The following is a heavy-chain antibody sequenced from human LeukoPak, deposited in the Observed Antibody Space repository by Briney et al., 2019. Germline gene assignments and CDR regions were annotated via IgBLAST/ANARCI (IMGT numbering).Heavy chain of an antibody. CDR3: AKDGAYNSVWFPNDY. V-gene: IGHV3-21*04. D-gene: IGHD6-19*01. CDR1: GFTFSSYS. CDR2: ISSSSSYI. Sequence: GGSLRPSCAASGFTFSSYSMNWVRQAPGKGLEWVSSISSSSSYIYYADSVKGRFTISRDNAKNSLYLQMNSLRAEDTAVYYCAKDGAYNSVWFPNDYWGQGTLVTVSS. J-gene: IGHJ4*02.